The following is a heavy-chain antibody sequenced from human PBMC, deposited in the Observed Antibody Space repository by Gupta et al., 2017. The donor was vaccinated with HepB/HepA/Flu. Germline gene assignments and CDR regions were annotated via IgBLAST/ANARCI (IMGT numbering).Heavy chain of an antibody. V-gene: IGHV3-23*01. D-gene: IGHD6-6*01. CDR2: FSGNGGAT. J-gene: IGHJ4*02. CDR3: AKRDSTSAGPFDY. Sequence: VRQAPGKGLEWVSVFSGNGGATYYADSVKGRFTISRDNSKNTLYLQMNSLRAEDTAVYYRAKRDSTSAGPFDYWGQGTLVTVSS.